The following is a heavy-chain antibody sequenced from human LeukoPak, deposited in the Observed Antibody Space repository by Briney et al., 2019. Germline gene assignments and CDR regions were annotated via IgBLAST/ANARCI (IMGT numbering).Heavy chain of an antibody. J-gene: IGHJ4*02. V-gene: IGHV3-21*01. CDR3: ARAEWELPDY. CDR2: ISSSSSYI. CDR1: GFTFSSYS. D-gene: IGHD1-26*01. Sequence: GGSLRLSRAASGFTFSSYSMNWVRQAPGKGLEWVSSISSSSSYIYYADSVKGRFTISRDNAKNSLYLQMNSLRAEDTAVYYCARAEWELPDYWGQGTLVTVSS.